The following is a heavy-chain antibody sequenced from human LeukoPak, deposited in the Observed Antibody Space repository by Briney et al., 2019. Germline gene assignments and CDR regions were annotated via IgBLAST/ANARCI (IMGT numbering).Heavy chain of an antibody. CDR2: IYYSGST. Sequence: SETLSLTCTVSGGSISSYYWSWIRQPPGKELEWIGYIYYSGSTNYNPSLKSRVTISVDTSKNQFSLKLSSVTAADTAVYYCARVRRGYSYIDYWGQGTLVTVSS. CDR3: ARVRRGYSYIDY. CDR1: GGSISSYY. D-gene: IGHD5-18*01. V-gene: IGHV4-59*01. J-gene: IGHJ4*02.